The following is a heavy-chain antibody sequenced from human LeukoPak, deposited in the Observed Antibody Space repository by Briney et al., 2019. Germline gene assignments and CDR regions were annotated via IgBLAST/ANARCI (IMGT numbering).Heavy chain of an antibody. CDR3: AKGQGAYGDLRGLFDY. Sequence: SVKVSCKASGGAFSSYALSWVRQAPGQGLEWMGGIIPIFGTPNYAQKFQGRVTITTDESTSTAYMEVSSLRSEDTAVYYCAKGQGAYGDLRGLFDYWGQGTLVTVSS. D-gene: IGHD4-17*01. J-gene: IGHJ4*02. V-gene: IGHV1-69*05. CDR1: GGAFSSYA. CDR2: IIPIFGTP.